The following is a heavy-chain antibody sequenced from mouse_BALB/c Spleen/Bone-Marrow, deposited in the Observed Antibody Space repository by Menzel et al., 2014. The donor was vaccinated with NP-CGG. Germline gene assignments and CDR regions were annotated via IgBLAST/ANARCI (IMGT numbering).Heavy chain of an antibody. CDR1: GDIFTSYY. CDR3: ARGRYDSDGWYFDV. CDR2: INPNNSGT. J-gene: IGHJ1*01. V-gene: IGHV1-53*01. Sequence: VQLQQSGAEMVKPGASVKLSCKASGDIFTSYYMYWVKQRPGQGLEWIGGINPNNSGTNFNEKFKSEATLTVDKSSSTGYMELSSLTSEDSAVYYCARGRYDSDGWYFDVWGAGTTVTVSS. D-gene: IGHD2-4*01.